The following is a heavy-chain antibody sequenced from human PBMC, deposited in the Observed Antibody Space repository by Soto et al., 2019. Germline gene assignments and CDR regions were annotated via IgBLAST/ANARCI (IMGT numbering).Heavy chain of an antibody. CDR2: IHSDGSAT. V-gene: IGHV3-74*03. J-gene: IGHJ4*02. CDR3: ASGGVGNFDL. D-gene: IGHD1-26*01. Sequence: EVQLVESGGGLVQPGGSLRLTCGASGFTFDYYWMHWVRQAPGKGLVWVSRIHSDGSATTYADSVKGRFTISRDNTKNTVYLQMNSLGVVDTVVYFCASGGVGNFDLWGRGTLVTVSS. CDR1: GFTFDYYW.